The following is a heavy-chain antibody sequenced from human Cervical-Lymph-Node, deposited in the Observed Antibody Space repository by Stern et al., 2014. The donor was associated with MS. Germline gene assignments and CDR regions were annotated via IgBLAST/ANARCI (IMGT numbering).Heavy chain of an antibody. CDR1: GFTFSNYS. Sequence: EVKLVESGGGLVQPGESLRLSCDASGFTFSNYSINWVRPAPGKGLELVSSISNNSTHTYYADSVEVRFTISRDSTKDSVSLHMVSLRAEDTAVYYCARARVGDYARSPHLDSWGQGTLVTVSS. D-gene: IGHD4-17*01. CDR2: ISNNSTHT. CDR3: ARARVGDYARSPHLDS. V-gene: IGHV3-21*01. J-gene: IGHJ4*02.